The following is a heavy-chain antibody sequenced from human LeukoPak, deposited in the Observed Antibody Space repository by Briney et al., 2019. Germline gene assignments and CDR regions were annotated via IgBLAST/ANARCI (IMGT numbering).Heavy chain of an antibody. D-gene: IGHD6-19*01. Sequence: SETLSLTCAVYGGSFSGYYWSWIRQPPGKGLEWIGSIYYSGSTYYNPSLKSRVTISVDTSKNQFSLKLSSVTAADTAVYYCARHPLQWLDMRGFGYWGQGTLVTVSS. CDR1: GGSFSGYY. CDR2: IYYSGST. V-gene: IGHV4-34*01. J-gene: IGHJ4*02. CDR3: ARHPLQWLDMRGFGY.